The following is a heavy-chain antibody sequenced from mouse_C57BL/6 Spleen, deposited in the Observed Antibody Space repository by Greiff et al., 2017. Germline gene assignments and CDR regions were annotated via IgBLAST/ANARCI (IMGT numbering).Heavy chain of an antibody. CDR2: INPNTGGT. CDR3: ARRGGKGNSGFAY. CDR1: GYTFTDYN. Sequence: EVQLVESGPELVKPGASVKIPCKASGYTFTDYNMDWVKQSHGKSLAWIGDINPNTGGTISNQTFKGKATLPVDKSSTTASMELRSLTSDVTAVYYSARRGGKGNSGFAYGGKGTLVTVSA. V-gene: IGHV1-18*01. J-gene: IGHJ3*01.